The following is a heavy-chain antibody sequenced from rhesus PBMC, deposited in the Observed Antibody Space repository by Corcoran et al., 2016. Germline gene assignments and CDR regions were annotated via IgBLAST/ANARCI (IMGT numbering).Heavy chain of an antibody. J-gene: IGHJ4*01. CDR1: GFTFDDSA. CDR3: TRAYGSHGIDY. D-gene: IGHD4-4*01. CDR2: IRWNSGTI. V-gene: IGHV3-134*01. Sequence: EVQLVESGGALAQPGGSLRLSCAASGFTFDDSAMSWVRQAPGKGLEGVSRIRWNSGTIYYADSVKCRFTISRDNAKNSLFLQMDRLRAEDTAVYYCTRAYGSHGIDYWGQGVLVTVSS.